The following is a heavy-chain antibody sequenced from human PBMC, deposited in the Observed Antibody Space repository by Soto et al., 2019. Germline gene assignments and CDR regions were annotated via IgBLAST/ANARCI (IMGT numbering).Heavy chain of an antibody. V-gene: IGHV3-48*01. CDR1: GFTFSTYS. J-gene: IGHJ6*03. Sequence: GGSLRLSCAASGFTFSTYSMNWVRQAPGKGLEWVSYISSSSGTIHYADSVKGRFTISRDNAKNSLYLQMNSLRAEGTAVYYCARAEYNMDVWGKGTTVTVSS. CDR2: ISSSSGTI. CDR3: ARAEYNMDV.